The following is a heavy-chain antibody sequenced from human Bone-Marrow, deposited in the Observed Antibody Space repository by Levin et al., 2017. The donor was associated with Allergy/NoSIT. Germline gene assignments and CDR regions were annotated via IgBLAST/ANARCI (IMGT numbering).Heavy chain of an antibody. J-gene: IGHJ4*02. Sequence: GESLKISCAASGFILSSYTMCWVRQTPGKGLEWVSCITSPSGFIYYSDLVKGRFTISRDNAKNSLSLQMNSLRAVDTAEYSCARVSQYGSGWYSFDYWGQGTPVTVSS. CDR3: ARVSQYGSGWYSFDY. D-gene: IGHD6-19*01. CDR1: GFILSSYT. V-gene: IGHV3-21*01. CDR2: ITSPSGFI.